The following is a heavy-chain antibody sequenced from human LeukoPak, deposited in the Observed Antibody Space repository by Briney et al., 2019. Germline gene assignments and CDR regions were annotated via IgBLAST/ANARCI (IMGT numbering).Heavy chain of an antibody. D-gene: IGHD3-10*01. CDR3: ARGGGWFGELRGYFQH. CDR1: GGSFSGYY. CDR2: INHSGST. Sequence: SETLSLTCAVYGGSFSGYYWSWIRQPPGKGLEWIGEINHSGSTNYNPSLKSRVTISVDTSKNQFSPKLSSVTAADTAVYYCARGGGWFGELRGYFQHWGQGTLVTVSS. J-gene: IGHJ1*01. V-gene: IGHV4-34*01.